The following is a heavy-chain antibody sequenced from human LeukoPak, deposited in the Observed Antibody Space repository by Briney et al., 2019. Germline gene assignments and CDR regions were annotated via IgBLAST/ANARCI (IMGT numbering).Heavy chain of an antibody. CDR3: AKEDIVVVPAAFDY. CDR2: ISYDGSNK. CDR1: GFTFSSYG. Sequence: PGRSLRLSCAASGFTFSSYGMHWVRQAPGKGLEWVAVISYDGSNKYYADSVKGRFTISRDNSKNTLYLQMNSLRAEDTAVYYRAKEDIVVVPAAFDYWGQGTLVTVSS. J-gene: IGHJ4*02. D-gene: IGHD2-2*01. V-gene: IGHV3-30*18.